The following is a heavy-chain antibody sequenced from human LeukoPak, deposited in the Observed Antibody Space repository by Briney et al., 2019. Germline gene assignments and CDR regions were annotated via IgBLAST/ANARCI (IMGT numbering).Heavy chain of an antibody. CDR1: GGSIISSSYY. J-gene: IGHJ4*02. Sequence: SETLSLTCTVSGGSIISSSYYWGWIRQPPGKGLEWIGSIYYTGSTYYNPSLRSRVTMSVDTSRNQFSLKLSSVTAADTAVFYCARDRLSSWYGRLVPASFDCWGQGTLVTVSS. CDR2: IYYTGST. V-gene: IGHV4-39*07. CDR3: ARDRLSSWYGRLVPASFDC. D-gene: IGHD6-13*01.